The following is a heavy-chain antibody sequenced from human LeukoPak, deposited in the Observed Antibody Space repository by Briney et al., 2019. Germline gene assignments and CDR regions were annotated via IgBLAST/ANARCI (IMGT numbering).Heavy chain of an antibody. CDR1: GGSISSYY. D-gene: IGHD6-19*01. J-gene: IGHJ3*02. CDR3: SGSGWSHDVFDI. V-gene: IGHV4-59*01. CDR2: IYYSGNA. Sequence: SETLSLTCTVSGGSISSYYWNWIRQSPGKGLEWIGYIYYSGNANYNPSLKSRVTISVDTSKNQFSLKLSSVTAADTAVYYCSGSGWSHDVFDIWGQGTMVTVSS.